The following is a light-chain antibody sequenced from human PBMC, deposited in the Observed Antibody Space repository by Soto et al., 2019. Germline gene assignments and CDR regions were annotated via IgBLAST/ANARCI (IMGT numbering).Light chain of an antibody. CDR3: QQYGGSPLT. V-gene: IGKV3-20*01. CDR2: DAS. J-gene: IGKJ4*01. Sequence: EIVLTQSPGTLSLSPGERATLSCRASQSVSNNYLAWYQQKPGQAPRLLIYDASNRATGAPDRFSGSGFGTAFSLTISRLEPEDFAVYYCQQYGGSPLTFGGGTKVEIK. CDR1: QSVSNNY.